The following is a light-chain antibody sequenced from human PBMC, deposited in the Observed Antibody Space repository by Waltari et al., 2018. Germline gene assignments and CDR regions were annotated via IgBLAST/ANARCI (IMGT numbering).Light chain of an antibody. CDR3: AVWDDNLSGVV. CDR2: TTD. V-gene: IGLV1-44*01. Sequence: QSVLAQPPSVSGHPGQRVTIFCSGGSSNIGVNLVHWYQHLPGTSPRLLIFTTDQRPSGFPDRFSGSKSGTSASLAISGLQSEYEGHYYCAVWDDNLSGVVFGAGTQVTVL. J-gene: IGLJ1*01. CDR1: SSNIGVNL.